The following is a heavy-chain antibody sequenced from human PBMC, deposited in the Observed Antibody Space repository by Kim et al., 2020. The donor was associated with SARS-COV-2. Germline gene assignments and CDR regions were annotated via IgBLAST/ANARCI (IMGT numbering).Heavy chain of an antibody. CDR1: GFTFSSYA. D-gene: IGHD3-10*01. Sequence: GGSLRLSCAASGFTFSSYAMHWVRQAPGKGLEWVAVISYDGSNKYYADSVKGRFTISRDNSKNTLYLQMNSLRAEDTAVYYCATPGSTLDYWGQGTLVTVSS. V-gene: IGHV3-30*04. J-gene: IGHJ4*02. CDR3: ATPGSTLDY. CDR2: ISYDGSNK.